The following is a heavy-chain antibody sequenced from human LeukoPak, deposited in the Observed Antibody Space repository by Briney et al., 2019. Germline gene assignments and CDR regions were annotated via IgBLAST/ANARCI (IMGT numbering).Heavy chain of an antibody. V-gene: IGHV1-2*06. Sequence: ASVKVSCKASGYTFTGYYMHWVRQAPGQGLEWMGRINPNSGGTNYAQKSQGRVTMTRDTSISTAYMELSRLRSDDTAVYYCARDTVVVVSQSRVPDDYWGQGTLVTVSS. D-gene: IGHD2-15*01. CDR1: GYTFTGYY. CDR3: ARDTVVVVSQSRVPDDY. J-gene: IGHJ4*02. CDR2: INPNSGGT.